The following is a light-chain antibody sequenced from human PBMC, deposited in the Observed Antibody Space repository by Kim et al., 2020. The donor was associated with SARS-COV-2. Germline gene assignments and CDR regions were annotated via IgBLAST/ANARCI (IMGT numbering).Light chain of an antibody. CDR1: QRVGSN. Sequence: VDPGERATLSCRASQRVGSNLAWYQQKPGQAPRLLIYDASTRASGIPARFSGSGSGTEFTLTISSLQSEDFAVYYCQQCSHWPLTFGGGTKVDIK. J-gene: IGKJ4*01. V-gene: IGKV3-15*01. CDR2: DAS. CDR3: QQCSHWPLT.